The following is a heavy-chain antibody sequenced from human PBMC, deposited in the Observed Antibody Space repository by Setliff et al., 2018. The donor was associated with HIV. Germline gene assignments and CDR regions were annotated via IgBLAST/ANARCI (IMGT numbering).Heavy chain of an antibody. CDR1: GGPFSGYY. Sequence: ASETLSLTCAVYGGPFSGYYWAWVRQSPGKGLEWIGNVFHNGHTYYNPYLKSRITISVDTSENQFSLRLRSVTAADTAIYYCARHVANIIVVPSADLRTNWFDPWGQGTLVTVSS. CDR3: ARHVANIIVVPSADLRTNWFDP. D-gene: IGHD2-2*01. CDR2: VFHNGHT. V-gene: IGHV4-34*12. J-gene: IGHJ5*02.